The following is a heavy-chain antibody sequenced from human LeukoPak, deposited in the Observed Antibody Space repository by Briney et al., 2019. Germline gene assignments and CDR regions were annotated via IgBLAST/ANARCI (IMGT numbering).Heavy chain of an antibody. Sequence: GGSLRLSCAASAFTSTSYSMSWVRQVAGEWLEWVSAISGSGGRTYYADSGKGRFTIARDNTKNTMYMQMNSLRGEGTAVYYCANNPGDSSGYYYLYYFDYWGQGTLVTVSP. V-gene: IGHV3-23*01. J-gene: IGHJ4*02. CDR2: ISGSGGRT. CDR3: ANNPGDSSGYYYLYYFDY. CDR1: AFTSTSYS. D-gene: IGHD3-22*01.